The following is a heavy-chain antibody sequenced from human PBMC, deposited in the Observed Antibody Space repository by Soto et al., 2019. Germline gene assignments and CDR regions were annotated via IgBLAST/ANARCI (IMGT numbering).Heavy chain of an antibody. J-gene: IGHJ6*02. CDR1: GFTFSSYG. CDR2: IWYDGSNK. V-gene: IGHV3-33*01. Sequence: QVQLVESGGGVVQPGRSLRLSCAASGFTFSSYGMHWVRQAPGKGLEWVAVIWYDGSNKYYADSVKGRFTSSRDNSKNTLYLQMNSLRAEDTAVYYCARVSDGMDVWGQGTTVTVSS. CDR3: ARVSDGMDV.